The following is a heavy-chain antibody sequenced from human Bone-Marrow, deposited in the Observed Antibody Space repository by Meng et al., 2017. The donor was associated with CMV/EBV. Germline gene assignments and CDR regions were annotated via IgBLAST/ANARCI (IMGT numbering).Heavy chain of an antibody. CDR2: ISADNGNT. D-gene: IGHD2-2*02. Sequence: ASVKVFCKASGYTFSSYGISWVRQASGQGLEWMGWISADNGNTNYAQNPQGRVTMTTDTTSSTAYMKLRSLISDDTTVYYYAVVISRGFPRYFRSTRSDKRGMDVWGQGTTVTVSS. J-gene: IGHJ6*02. CDR3: AVVISRGFPRYFRSTRSDKRGMDV. V-gene: IGHV1-18*01. CDR1: GYTFSSYG.